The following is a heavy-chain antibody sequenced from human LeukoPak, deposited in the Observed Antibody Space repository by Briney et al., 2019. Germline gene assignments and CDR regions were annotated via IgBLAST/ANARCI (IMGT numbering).Heavy chain of an antibody. CDR2: TYYRSKWYN. D-gene: IGHD6-13*01. CDR3: ARGFQQLVFYFDY. Sequence: SQTLSLTCAISGDSVSSNSAAWNRIRQSPSRGLEWLGRTYYRSKWYNDYAVSVKSRITINPDTSKNQFSLQLNSVTPEDTAVYYCARGFQQLVFYFDYWGQGTLVTVSS. J-gene: IGHJ4*02. V-gene: IGHV6-1*01. CDR1: GDSVSSNSAA.